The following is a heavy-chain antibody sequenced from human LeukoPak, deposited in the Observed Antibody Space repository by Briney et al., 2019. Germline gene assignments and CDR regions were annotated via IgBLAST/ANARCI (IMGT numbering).Heavy chain of an antibody. CDR3: AREFPYYYDISGYKLDY. J-gene: IGHJ4*02. V-gene: IGHV3-53*01. CDR2: IYSGGST. D-gene: IGHD3-22*01. Sequence: PGGSLRLSCAASGFTVSSNYMSWVRQAPGKGLEWVSVIYSGGSTYYADSVKGRFTISRDNAKNTLYLQMNSLRAEDTAVYYCAREFPYYYDISGYKLDYWGQGTLVTVSS. CDR1: GFTVSSNY.